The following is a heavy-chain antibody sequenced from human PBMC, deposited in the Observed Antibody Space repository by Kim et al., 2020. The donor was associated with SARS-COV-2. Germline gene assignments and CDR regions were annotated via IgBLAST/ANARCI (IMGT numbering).Heavy chain of an antibody. CDR2: ISGSGGST. J-gene: IGHJ4*02. CDR3: ATDIEYYYDSSGYYGAFDY. V-gene: IGHV3-23*01. CDR1: GFTFSSYA. Sequence: GGSLRLSCAASGFTFSSYAMSWVRQAPGKGLEWVSAISGSGGSTYYADSVKGRFTISRDNSKNTLYLQMNSLRAEDTAVYYCATDIEYYYDSSGYYGAFDYWGQGTLVTVSS. D-gene: IGHD3-22*01.